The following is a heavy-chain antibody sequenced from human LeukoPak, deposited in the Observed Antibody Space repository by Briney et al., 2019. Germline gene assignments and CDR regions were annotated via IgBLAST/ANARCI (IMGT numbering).Heavy chain of an antibody. CDR2: IYYSGST. V-gene: IGHV4-59*01. D-gene: IGHD2/OR15-2a*01. Sequence: SETLSLTCTVSGGSLSSYYWSWIRQPPGKGLEWVGYIYYSGSTNYNPSLKSRVTISVDTSKNQFSLKLSSVTAADTAVYYCARSVLNYYYYYYMDVWGKGTTVTISS. J-gene: IGHJ6*03. CDR1: GGSLSSYY. CDR3: ARSVLNYYYYYYMDV.